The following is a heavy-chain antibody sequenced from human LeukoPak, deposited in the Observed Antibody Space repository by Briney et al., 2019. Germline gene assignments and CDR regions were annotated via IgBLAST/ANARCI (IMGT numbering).Heavy chain of an antibody. CDR3: ARWQPGFDP. J-gene: IGHJ5*02. CDR2: IKQHGSEK. V-gene: IGHV3-7*01. Sequence: GGSLRLSCAASGFTFSSYAMSWVRQAPGKGLEWVANIKQHGSEKYYVDSVEGRFSISRDNAQNSLYLQMNSLRVEDTAMYYCARWQPGFDPWGQGTLVTVSS. CDR1: GFTFSSYA. D-gene: IGHD6-13*01.